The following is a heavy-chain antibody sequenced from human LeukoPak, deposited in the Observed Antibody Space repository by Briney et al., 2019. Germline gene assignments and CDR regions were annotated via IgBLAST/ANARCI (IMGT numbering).Heavy chain of an antibody. Sequence: SETLSLTCAVHGGSFSGYYWRWIPQPPGEGLEWIGEINHSGSTNYNPSLKRRVTISADTSKNQFSLKLSSVTATDTAVYYCARGGIGGRNYYYYMDVWGKGTTVTVSS. CDR3: ARGGIGGRNYYYYMDV. V-gene: IGHV4-34*01. J-gene: IGHJ6*03. CDR1: GGSFSGYY. D-gene: IGHD1-26*01. CDR2: INHSGST.